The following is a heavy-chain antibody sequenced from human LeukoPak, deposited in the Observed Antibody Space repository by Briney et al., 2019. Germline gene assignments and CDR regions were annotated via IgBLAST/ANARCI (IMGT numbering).Heavy chain of an antibody. J-gene: IGHJ5*02. Sequence: SETLSLTCTVSGGSISSGGYYWSWIRQHPGKGLECIGYIYYSGSTYYNPSLKSRVTISVDTSKNQFSLKLSSVTAADTAVNYCARIDGAKWFDPWGQGTLVTVSS. CDR1: GGSISSGGYY. CDR3: ARIDGAKWFDP. CDR2: IYYSGST. D-gene: IGHD3-16*01. V-gene: IGHV4-31*03.